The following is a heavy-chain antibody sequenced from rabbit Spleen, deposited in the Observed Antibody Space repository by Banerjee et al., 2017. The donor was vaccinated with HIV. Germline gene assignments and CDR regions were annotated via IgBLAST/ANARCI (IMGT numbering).Heavy chain of an antibody. CDR3: ARDAGSYAYIDVYFNL. D-gene: IGHD6-1*01. CDR2: IDIPNADT. V-gene: IGHV1S45*01. J-gene: IGHJ4*01. CDR1: GFTISSTYW. Sequence: QEQLEESGGGLVTPGGSLTLTCTASGFTISSTYWICWVRQAPGKGLEWIACIDIPNADTYYASWAKGRFTISKTSSTTVTLQMTSLTAADTATYSCARDAGSYAYIDVYFNLWGPGTLVTVS.